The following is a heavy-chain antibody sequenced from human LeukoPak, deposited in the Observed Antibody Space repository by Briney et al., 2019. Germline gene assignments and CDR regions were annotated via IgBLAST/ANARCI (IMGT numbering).Heavy chain of an antibody. D-gene: IGHD1-26*01. Sequence: SQTLLLTCAISGDSVSSNSASWNWIRQSPSRGLEWLGRTYYTSKWNSDYAESVKSRITINPDTSKNQFSLHLNSVTPEDTAVYYCARDPDSSYEWGPFDPWGQGILVTVSS. CDR3: ARDPDSSYEWGPFDP. J-gene: IGHJ5*02. V-gene: IGHV6-1*01. CDR1: GDSVSSNSAS. CDR2: TYYTSKWNS.